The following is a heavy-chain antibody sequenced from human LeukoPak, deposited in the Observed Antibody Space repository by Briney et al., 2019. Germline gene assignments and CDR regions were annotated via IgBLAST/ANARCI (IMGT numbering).Heavy chain of an antibody. CDR1: GFTFNTYG. J-gene: IGHJ4*02. Sequence: PWGSLRLSCAASGFTFNTYGMSWVRQAPGKGLEWVSGISGSGGATYYADSVKGRFTISRDDPHNTLYLQMNSLRAEDTAVYFCARGGVDYYGSGTYYLMYYFDYWGQGALVTVSS. V-gene: IGHV3-23*01. CDR2: ISGSGGAT. CDR3: ARGGVDYYGSGTYYLMYYFDY. D-gene: IGHD3-10*01.